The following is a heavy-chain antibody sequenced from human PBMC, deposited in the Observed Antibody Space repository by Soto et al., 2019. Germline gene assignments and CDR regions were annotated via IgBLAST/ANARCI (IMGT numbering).Heavy chain of an antibody. Sequence: GGSLRLSCAASGFTFSSYSMNWVRQAPGKGLEWVSYISSSSSTIYYADSVKGRFTISRDNAENSLFLQMNSLRAEDTAIYYCARRYNSYSSGLDSWGQGT. V-gene: IGHV3-48*04. CDR2: ISSSSSTI. J-gene: IGHJ5*01. D-gene: IGHD3-22*01. CDR3: ARRYNSYSSGLDS. CDR1: GFTFSSYS.